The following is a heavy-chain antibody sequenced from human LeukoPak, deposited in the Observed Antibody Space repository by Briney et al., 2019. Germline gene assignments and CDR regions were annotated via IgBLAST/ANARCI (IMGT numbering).Heavy chain of an antibody. D-gene: IGHD3-22*01. Sequence: GASVKVSCKASGYTFTSYGISWVRQAPGQGREWMGWISAYNGNTNYAQKLQGRVTMTTDTSTSTAYMELRSLRSDDTAVYYCARTPYYYDSSGYYLGDYWGQGTLVTVSS. CDR3: ARTPYYYDSSGYYLGDY. CDR2: ISAYNGNT. J-gene: IGHJ4*02. CDR1: GYTFTSYG. V-gene: IGHV1-18*01.